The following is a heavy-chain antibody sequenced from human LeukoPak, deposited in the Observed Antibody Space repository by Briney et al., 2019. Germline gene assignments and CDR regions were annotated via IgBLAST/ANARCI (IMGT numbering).Heavy chain of an antibody. J-gene: IGHJ4*02. V-gene: IGHV3-23*01. CDR2: ISGSGGST. Sequence: GGSLRLSCAASGFTFSSYAMSWVRQAPGKGLEWVSAISGSGGSTYYADSVKGRFTISRDNSKNTLYLQLNGLSAEGRAVYYCANLKGSGMFSDYWGQGTLVTVSS. D-gene: IGHD3-10*01. CDR3: ANLKGSGMFSDY. CDR1: GFTFSSYA.